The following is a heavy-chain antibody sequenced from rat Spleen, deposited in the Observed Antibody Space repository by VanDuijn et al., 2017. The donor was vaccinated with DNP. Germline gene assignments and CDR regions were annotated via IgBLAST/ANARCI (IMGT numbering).Heavy chain of an antibody. Sequence: EVHLVESGGGLVQPGRSLKLSCAASGLTFSDYNMAWVRQAPKKGLEWVATISYDGSSTYYRDSVKGRFTISRDNAKSTLYLQMDSLRSEDTATYYCTTGVHYDGYYGDWGQGVMVTVSS. V-gene: IGHV5-7*01. CDR2: ISYDGSST. J-gene: IGHJ2*01. CDR3: TTGVHYDGYYGD. D-gene: IGHD1-12*03. CDR1: GLTFSDYN.